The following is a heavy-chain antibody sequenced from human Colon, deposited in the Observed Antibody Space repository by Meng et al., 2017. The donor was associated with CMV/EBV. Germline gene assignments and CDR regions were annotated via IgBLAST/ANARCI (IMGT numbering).Heavy chain of an antibody. V-gene: IGHV3-30*02. Sequence: GGFLRPSCEASGFTLSDFAMHWVRQTPGKGLEWVAFIHRDASGPFYADSVKGRFTISRDNSRNTLSLQMSSLALEDTAVYYCAADFWIGAGYWGQGALVTVSS. J-gene: IGHJ4*02. D-gene: IGHD3-3*01. CDR1: GFTLSDFA. CDR2: IHRDASGP. CDR3: AADFWIGAGY.